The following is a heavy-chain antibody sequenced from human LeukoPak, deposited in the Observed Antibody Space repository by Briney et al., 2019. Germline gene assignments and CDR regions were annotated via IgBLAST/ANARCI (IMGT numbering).Heavy chain of an antibody. CDR2: ISPAGDST. D-gene: IGHD2-2*01. V-gene: IGHV3-23*01. Sequence: GGSLRLSCAASGFTFSSYVMNWVRQAPGAGLEWVSAISPAGDSTTDADSVKGRFTISRDNSKSTLYLQMNGLTAEDTALYYCARRLVTAGITDFFDSWGQGTLVSVSS. J-gene: IGHJ4*02. CDR3: ARRLVTAGITDFFDS. CDR1: GFTFSSYV.